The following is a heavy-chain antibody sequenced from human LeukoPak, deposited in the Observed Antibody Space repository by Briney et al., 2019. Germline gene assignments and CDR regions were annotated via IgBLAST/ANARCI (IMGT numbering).Heavy chain of an antibody. CDR1: GITLSSYA. CDR3: AKGGSVYYFDY. D-gene: IGHD3-16*01. V-gene: IGHV3-23*01. Sequence: GGSLRLSCAASGITLSSYAMSWVRQAPGKGLEWVSGISGSGGSTYYADSVKGRFTISRDNSKNTLYLQMNSLRAEDTAVYYCAKGGSVYYFDYWGQGTLVTVSS. J-gene: IGHJ4*02. CDR2: ISGSGGST.